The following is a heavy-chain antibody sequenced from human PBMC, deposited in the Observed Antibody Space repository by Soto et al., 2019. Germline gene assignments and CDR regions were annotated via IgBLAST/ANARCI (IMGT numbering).Heavy chain of an antibody. CDR1: GCTFTSSA. CDR2: NVVGSGNT. V-gene: IGHV1-58*02. D-gene: IGHD5-12*01. Sequence: QMQLVQSGPEVKKPGTSVKVSCKASGCTFTSSAMQWVRQARGQRLEWIGWNVVGSGNTNYAQKFQERVTITRDMSTSTAYKELSSLRSEDTAVYYCAAVKGRGYGVDDFDICGQGTMVTVSS. CDR3: AAVKGRGYGVDDFDI. J-gene: IGHJ3*02.